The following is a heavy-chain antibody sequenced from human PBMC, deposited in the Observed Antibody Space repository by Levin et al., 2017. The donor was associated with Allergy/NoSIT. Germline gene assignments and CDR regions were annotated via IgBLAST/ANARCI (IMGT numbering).Heavy chain of an antibody. D-gene: IGHD6-13*01. J-gene: IGHJ4*02. V-gene: IGHV3-66*04. CDR2: IYSGGST. CDR1: GFTVSSNY. CDR3: ARHTRVDPSVAAAGYYFDY. Sequence: GESLKISCAASGFTVSSNYMSWVRQAPGKGLEWVSVIYSGGSTYYADSVKGRFTISRDNSKNTLYLQMNSLRAEDTAVYYCARHTRVDPSVAAAGYYFDYWGQGTLVTVSS.